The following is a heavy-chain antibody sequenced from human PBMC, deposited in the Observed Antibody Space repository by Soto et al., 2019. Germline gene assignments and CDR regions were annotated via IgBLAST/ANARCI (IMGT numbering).Heavy chain of an antibody. D-gene: IGHD1-1*01. Sequence: GGSLRLSCAASGFTFSSYGMHWVRQAPGKGLEWVAVISYDGSNKYYADSVKGRFTISRDNSKNTLYLQMNSLRAEDTAVYYCAKVRNLEDYYYYGMDVWGQGTTVTVSS. J-gene: IGHJ6*02. CDR2: ISYDGSNK. CDR1: GFTFSSYG. CDR3: AKVRNLEDYYYYGMDV. V-gene: IGHV3-30*18.